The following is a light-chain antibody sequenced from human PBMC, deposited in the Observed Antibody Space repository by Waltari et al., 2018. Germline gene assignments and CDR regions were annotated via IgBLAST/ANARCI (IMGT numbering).Light chain of an antibody. J-gene: IGLJ2*01. Sequence: SSELTQDPAVSVALGQTVRITCQGDSLRSYYASWYQQKPGQAPVLIIYGKNNRPSGSPHRFSGSSSGNTASLTITGAQAEDEADYYSNSRDTSGNHPVFGGGTKLTVL. CDR1: SLRSYY. CDR3: NSRDTSGNHPV. V-gene: IGLV3-19*01. CDR2: GKN.